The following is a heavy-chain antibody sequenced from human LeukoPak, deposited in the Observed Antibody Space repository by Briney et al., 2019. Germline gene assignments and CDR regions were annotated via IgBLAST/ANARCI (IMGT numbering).Heavy chain of an antibody. CDR3: ARAHAFSGMDV. Sequence: PSETLSLTCAVYGGSFSGYYWSWIRQPPGKGLEWIGEINHSGSTNYNPSLKSRVTISVDTSKNQFSLKLSSVTAADTAVYYCARAHAFSGMDVWGQGTTVTVSS. V-gene: IGHV4-34*01. CDR1: GGSFSGYY. CDR2: INHSGST. J-gene: IGHJ6*02.